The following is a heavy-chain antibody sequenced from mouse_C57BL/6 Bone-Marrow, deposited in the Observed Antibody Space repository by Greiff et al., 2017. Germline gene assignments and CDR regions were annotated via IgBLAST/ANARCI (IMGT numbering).Heavy chain of an antibody. J-gene: IGHJ2*01. V-gene: IGHV1-39*01. CDR1: GYSFTDYN. Sequence: VQLKESGPELVKPGASVKISCKASGYSFTDYNMNWVKQSNGKSLEWIGVINPNYGTTTYNQKFKGKATLTVDQSSSTAYMQLNSLTSEDSAVYYCARFSHYYGSRPYYFDYWGQGTTLTVSS. CDR2: INPNYGTT. CDR3: ARFSHYYGSRPYYFDY. D-gene: IGHD1-1*01.